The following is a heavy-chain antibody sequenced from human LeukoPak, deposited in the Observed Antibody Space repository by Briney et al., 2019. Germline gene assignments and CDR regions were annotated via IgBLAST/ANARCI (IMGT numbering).Heavy chain of an antibody. V-gene: IGHV4-61*08. CDR3: ARGEGYYDSGGYSTDFDY. CDR2: IYYSGST. D-gene: IGHD3-22*01. J-gene: IGHJ4*02. CDR1: GGSISSGGYF. Sequence: SQTLSLTCAVSGGSISSGGYFWSWIRQPPGKGLEWIGYIYYSGSTNYNPSLKSRVTISVDTSKNQFSLKLSSVTAADTAVYYCARGEGYYDSGGYSTDFDYWGQGTLVTVSS.